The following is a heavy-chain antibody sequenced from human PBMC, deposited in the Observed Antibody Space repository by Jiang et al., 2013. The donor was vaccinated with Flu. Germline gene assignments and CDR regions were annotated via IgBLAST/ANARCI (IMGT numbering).Heavy chain of an antibody. V-gene: IGHV4-39*07. J-gene: IGHJ4*02. Sequence: GLVKPSETLSLTCTVSGGSISSSGYYWGWIRRPPGKGLEWIGSIYQTGNTFHNPSLKSRVTMSVDTSKNRFSLKLISVTAADTAVYYCARAWDIRGWADSWGQGILVTVSS. CDR2: IYQTGNT. D-gene: IGHD2-15*01. CDR1: GGSISSSGYY. CDR3: ARAWDIRGWADS.